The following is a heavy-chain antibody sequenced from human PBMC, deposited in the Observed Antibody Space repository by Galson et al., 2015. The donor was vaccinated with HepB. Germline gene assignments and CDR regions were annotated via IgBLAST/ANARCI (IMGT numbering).Heavy chain of an antibody. CDR2: ISGSGIST. D-gene: IGHD1/OR15-1a*01. J-gene: IGHJ4*02. CDR3: AKAPRTSTRGLNNFGD. Sequence: SLRLSCADSGFTFSNYAMGWVRQAPGKGLEWVSSISGSGISTDYADSVKGRFTISRDNSKDTLYLQMNSLSAEDTAVYYCAKAPRTSTRGLNNFGDWGQGTLVTVSS. V-gene: IGHV3-23*01. CDR1: GFTFSNYA.